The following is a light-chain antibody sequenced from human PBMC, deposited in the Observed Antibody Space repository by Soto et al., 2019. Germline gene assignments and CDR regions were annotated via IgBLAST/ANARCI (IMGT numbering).Light chain of an antibody. CDR1: QSVRSN. Sequence: EIVMTQSPATLSVSPGERVTLSCRASQSVRSNLAWYQQKPGQAPRLLIYDAYNRATGIPPRFSGSGSGTDFTLTISSLEPEDSAVYYCQQRHMLPITFGQGTRLEIK. J-gene: IGKJ5*01. CDR3: QQRHMLPIT. V-gene: IGKV3-11*01. CDR2: DAY.